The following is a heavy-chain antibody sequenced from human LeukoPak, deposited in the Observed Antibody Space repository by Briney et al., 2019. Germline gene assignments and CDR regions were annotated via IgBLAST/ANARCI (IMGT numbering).Heavy chain of an antibody. CDR2: INPNSGGT. V-gene: IGHV1-2*02. D-gene: IGHD6-13*01. CDR1: GYTFTGYY. CDR3: GRGTSSQQLVMEY. J-gene: IGHJ4*02. Sequence: ASVKVSCKASGYTFTGYYMHWVRQAPGQGLEWMGWINPNSGGTNYAQKFQGRVTMTRDTSISTAYMELSRLRSDDTAVYYCGRGTSSQQLVMEYWGQGTLVTVSS.